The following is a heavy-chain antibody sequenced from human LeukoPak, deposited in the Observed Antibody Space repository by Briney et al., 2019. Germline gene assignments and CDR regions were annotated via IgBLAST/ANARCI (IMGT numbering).Heavy chain of an antibody. CDR1: GYTFTGPY. CDR3: ARVEYCTKGVCINYDL. D-gene: IGHD2-8*01. Sequence: ASVKVSCKAFGYTFTGPYIHWMRQAPGQGPEWMGWINPNSGGTKYAQKFQGRVTVTRDTSTSTAYMELSGLRADDTATYYCARVEYCTKGVCINYDLWGQGTLVTVSS. V-gene: IGHV1-2*02. J-gene: IGHJ4*02. CDR2: INPNSGGT.